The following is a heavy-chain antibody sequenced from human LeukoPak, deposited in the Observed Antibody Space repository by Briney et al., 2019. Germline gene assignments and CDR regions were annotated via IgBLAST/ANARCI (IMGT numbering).Heavy chain of an antibody. CDR1: GYTFTSYG. Sequence: GASVKVSCKASGYTFTSYGISWVRQATGQGLEWMGWMNPNSGNTGYAQKFQGRVTMTRNTSISTAYMELSSLRSEDTAVYYCARVGPRFGELYAFDIWGQGTMVTVSS. D-gene: IGHD3-10*01. CDR3: ARVGPRFGELYAFDI. CDR2: MNPNSGNT. J-gene: IGHJ3*02. V-gene: IGHV1-8*02.